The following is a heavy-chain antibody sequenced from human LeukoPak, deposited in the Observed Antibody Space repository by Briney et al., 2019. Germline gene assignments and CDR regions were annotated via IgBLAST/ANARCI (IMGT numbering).Heavy chain of an antibody. CDR3: ARGPLPGIAAAGLTYYFDY. Sequence: PSETLSLTCTVSGYSISSGYYWGWIRQPPGKGLEWIGSIYHSGSTYYNPSLKSRVTISVDTSKNQFSLKLSSVTAADTAVYYCARGPLPGIAAAGLTYYFDYWGQGTLVTVSS. D-gene: IGHD6-13*01. V-gene: IGHV4-38-2*02. CDR1: GYSISSGYY. J-gene: IGHJ4*02. CDR2: IYHSGST.